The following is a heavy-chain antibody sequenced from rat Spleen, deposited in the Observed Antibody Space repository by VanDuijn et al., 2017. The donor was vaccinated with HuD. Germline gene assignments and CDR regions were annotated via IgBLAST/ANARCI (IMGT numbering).Heavy chain of an antibody. Sequence: EVQLVESGGGLVQSGRSLKLSCVASGFTFNKYWMTWIRQAPGKGLEWVASITNNGGSTYYPDSVKGRFTVSRDNAKSTLYLQMNSLRSEDTATYYCTREDYVVTDWGQGVMVTVSS. CDR2: ITNNGGST. V-gene: IGHV5-31*01. CDR1: GFTFNKYW. CDR3: TREDYVVTD. D-gene: IGHD1-1*01. J-gene: IGHJ2*01.